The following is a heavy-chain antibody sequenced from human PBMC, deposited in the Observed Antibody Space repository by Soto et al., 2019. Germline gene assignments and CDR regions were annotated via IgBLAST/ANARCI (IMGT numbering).Heavy chain of an antibody. V-gene: IGHV5-51*01. CDR2: IYPGDSDT. J-gene: IGHJ6*02. CDR1: GYSFTNYW. CDR3: ARTLGGLGYYYYGMDV. D-gene: IGHD3-16*01. Sequence: GESLKISCKASGYSFTNYWIGWVRQMPGKGLEWMGIIYPGDSDTRYSPSFQGQVTISADKSISTAYLQWSSLKASDTAMYYCARTLGGLGYYYYGMDVWGQGTTVTVSS.